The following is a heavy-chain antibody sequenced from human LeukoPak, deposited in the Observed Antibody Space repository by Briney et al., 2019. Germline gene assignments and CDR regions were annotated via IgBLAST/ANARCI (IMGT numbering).Heavy chain of an antibody. Sequence: SETLSLTCTVSGGSSSAYQSSWIRQPPGNGLQWIGHTYHSGSTNYNPSLESRVTISVDTSKSQFSLKLSSVTAADTAVYYCARALGTGWSQKEWGQGTLVTVSS. J-gene: IGHJ4*02. CDR2: TYHSGST. V-gene: IGHV4-59*12. D-gene: IGHD6-19*01. CDR1: GGSSSAYQ. CDR3: ARALGTGWSQKE.